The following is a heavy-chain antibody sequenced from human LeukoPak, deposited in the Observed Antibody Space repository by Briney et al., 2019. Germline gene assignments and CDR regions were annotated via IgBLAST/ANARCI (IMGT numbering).Heavy chain of an antibody. Sequence: PSETLSLTCAVSGGSISSYYWSWTRQPPGKGLEWIGYIYYSGSTNYNPSLKSRVTISVDTSKHQFSLKLSAVTAADTAVYYRAREEYYGSGSDNWGQGTLVTVSS. CDR3: AREEYYGSGSDN. CDR1: GGSISSYY. V-gene: IGHV4-59*01. D-gene: IGHD3-10*01. J-gene: IGHJ4*02. CDR2: IYYSGST.